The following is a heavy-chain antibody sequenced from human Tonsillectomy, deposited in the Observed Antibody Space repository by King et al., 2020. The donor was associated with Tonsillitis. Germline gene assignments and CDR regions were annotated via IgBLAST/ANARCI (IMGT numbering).Heavy chain of an antibody. Sequence: DVQLVESGGVLVQPGGSLRLSCAASGFTFRTHWTSWVRQAPGKGPEWVANINEYGSERYYLDSVKGRFTISRDNAKSSLYLQMNSMTVEDTAVYYCARELVVGPAEYFQNWGQGTLVTVSS. V-gene: IGHV3-7*03. CDR3: ARELVVGPAEYFQN. D-gene: IGHD2-15*01. CDR2: INEYGSER. CDR1: GFTFRTHW. J-gene: IGHJ1*01.